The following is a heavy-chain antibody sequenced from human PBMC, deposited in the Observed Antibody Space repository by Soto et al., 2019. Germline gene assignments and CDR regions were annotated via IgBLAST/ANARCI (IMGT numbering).Heavy chain of an antibody. CDR2: ISGSVGST. CDR1: GVTFSSYA. J-gene: IGHJ6*02. Sequence: AGGSLRLSCAASGVTFSSYAMIWVRQAPGKWLEWVSAISGSVGSTYYADSVKGRFTSSRDNSKNTLYLQMNSLRAEDTAVYYWAKTMYRYYYYGMDVWGQGTTVTVSS. V-gene: IGHV3-23*01. D-gene: IGHD3-16*02. CDR3: AKTMYRYYYYGMDV.